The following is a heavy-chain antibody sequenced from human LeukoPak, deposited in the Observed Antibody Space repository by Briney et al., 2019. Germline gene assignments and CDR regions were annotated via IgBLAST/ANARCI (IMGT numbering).Heavy chain of an antibody. CDR1: GFTFSSYA. J-gene: IGHJ6*03. V-gene: IGHV3-23*01. CDR2: ISGSGGST. D-gene: IGHD3-10*01. CDR3: ARDPLLYLYYYYYMDV. Sequence: GGSLRLSCAASGFTFSSYAMSWVRQAPGKGLEWVSAISGSGGSTYYADSVKGRFTISRDNSKNTLYLQMNSLRAEDTAVYYCARDPLLYLYYYYYMDVWGKGTTVTVSS.